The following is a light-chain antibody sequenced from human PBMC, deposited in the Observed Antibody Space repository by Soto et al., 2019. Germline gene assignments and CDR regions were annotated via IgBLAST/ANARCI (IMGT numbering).Light chain of an antibody. J-gene: IGKJ1*01. Sequence: EIVMTQSPATLSVSPGERSTLSFRASQSISSNLAWYQQKTGQAPRLLIYGASTRATGIPARFSGSGSGTDFTLTISSLQSEDFAVYYCQQYDNWPLTFGQGTKVDI. CDR2: GAS. CDR3: QQYDNWPLT. V-gene: IGKV3-15*01. CDR1: QSISSN.